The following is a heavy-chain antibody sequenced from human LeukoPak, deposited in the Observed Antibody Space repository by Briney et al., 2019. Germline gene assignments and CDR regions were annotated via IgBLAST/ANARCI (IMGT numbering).Heavy chain of an antibody. CDR2: IYYSGST. Sequence: SETLSLTCTVSGGSISSYYWSWIRQPPGKGLEWIGYIYYSGSTNYNPSLKSRVTISVDTSKNQFSLKLSSVTAADTAVYYCASYYYDSSGYPVIDYWGQGTLATVSS. CDR3: ASYYYDSSGYPVIDY. J-gene: IGHJ4*02. D-gene: IGHD3-22*01. CDR1: GGSISSYY. V-gene: IGHV4-59*08.